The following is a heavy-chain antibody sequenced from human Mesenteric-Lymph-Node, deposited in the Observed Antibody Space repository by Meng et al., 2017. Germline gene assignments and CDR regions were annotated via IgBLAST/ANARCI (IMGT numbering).Heavy chain of an antibody. CDR1: GDSISRSPYS. CDR2: IYYSGTT. J-gene: IGHJ4*02. V-gene: IGHV4-39*07. D-gene: IGHD5-24*01. CDR3: ATQESRDGHNPY. Sequence: QLQESGPGLVKPSETLSLTCTVSGDSISRSPYSWGWIRQPPGKGLDWIGSIYYSGTTHYNPSLKSRVTISVDTSKNQFSLKLSSVTAADTAVYYCATQESRDGHNPYWGQGTLVTVSS.